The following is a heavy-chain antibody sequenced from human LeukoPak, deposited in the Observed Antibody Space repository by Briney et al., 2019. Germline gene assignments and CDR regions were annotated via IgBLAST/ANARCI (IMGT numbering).Heavy chain of an antibody. Sequence: GGSLRLSCAASGFTFRKYNMNWVRQAPGKGLEWVSAISSGSSYIYYADSVKGRFTIPRDNAKKSLYLQMNSLRAEDTAVYSCARGADGVSSNSRGWFDPWGQGTLVTVSS. CDR3: ARGADGVSSNSRGWFDP. J-gene: IGHJ5*02. CDR1: GFTFRKYN. CDR2: ISSGSSYI. V-gene: IGHV3-21*01. D-gene: IGHD2-15*01.